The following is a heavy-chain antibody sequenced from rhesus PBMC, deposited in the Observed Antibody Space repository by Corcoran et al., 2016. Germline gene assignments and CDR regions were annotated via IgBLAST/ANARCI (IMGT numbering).Heavy chain of an antibody. J-gene: IGHJ4*01. CDR1: GYTLTSYY. D-gene: IGHD6-31*01. V-gene: IGHV1-1*01. Sequence: QVQLVQSGAEIKQPGASVKLSCKASGYTLTSYYMHWVRQAPGQGLEWIGLISPYNGNKGYEQNFQGRVTITTDTSTSTGYMELSSLRSEDTAVYYCTRGAAAGTHLDYWGQGVLVTVSS. CDR3: TRGAAAGTHLDY. CDR2: ISPYNGNK.